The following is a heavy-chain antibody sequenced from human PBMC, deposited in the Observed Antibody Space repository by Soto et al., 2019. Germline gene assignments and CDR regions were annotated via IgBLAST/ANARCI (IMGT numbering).Heavy chain of an antibody. V-gene: IGHV3-48*03. CDR2: ISSSGSTI. D-gene: IGHD3-16*01. CDR1: GFTFSSYE. CDR3: ARSPRFYFDY. Sequence: GSLRLSCAASGFTFSSYEMNWVRQAPGKGLEWVSYISSSGSTIYYADSVKGRSTISRDNAKNSLYLQMNSLRAEDTAVYYCARSPRFYFDYWGQGTLVTVSS. J-gene: IGHJ4*02.